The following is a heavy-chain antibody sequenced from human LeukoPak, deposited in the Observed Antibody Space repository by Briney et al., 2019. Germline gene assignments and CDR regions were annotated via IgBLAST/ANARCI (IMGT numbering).Heavy chain of an antibody. D-gene: IGHD3-16*02. CDR1: GFTFSSYA. J-gene: IGHJ3*02. CDR3: AKGGNDYVWGSYRYLGDAFDI. Sequence: PGGSLRLSCAASGFTFSSYAMSWVRQAPGKGLEWVSAISGSGGSTYYADSVKGRFTISRDNSKNTLYLQMNSLRAEDTAVYYCAKGGNDYVWGSYRYLGDAFDIWGQGTMVTVSS. CDR2: ISGSGGST. V-gene: IGHV3-23*01.